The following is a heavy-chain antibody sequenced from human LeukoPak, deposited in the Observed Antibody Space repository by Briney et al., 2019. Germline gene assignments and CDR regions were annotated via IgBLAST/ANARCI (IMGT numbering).Heavy chain of an antibody. D-gene: IGHD5-24*01. V-gene: IGHV3-66*01. J-gene: IGHJ4*02. Sequence: GGSLRLSCAASGFTVGSNYMSWVRQAPGKGLEWVSVIYSGGSTYYADSVKGRFTISRDNSKNTLYLQMNSLRAEDTAVYYCARYEMATIPFDYWGQGTLVTVSS. CDR1: GFTVGSNY. CDR3: ARYEMATIPFDY. CDR2: IYSGGST.